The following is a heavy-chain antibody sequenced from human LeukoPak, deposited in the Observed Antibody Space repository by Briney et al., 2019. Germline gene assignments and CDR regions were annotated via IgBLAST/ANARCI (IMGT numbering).Heavy chain of an antibody. CDR2: IYSGGST. CDR3: ARGGTFPIFDY. Sequence: GGSLRLSCAASGFTVSSNYMSWVRQAPGKGLEWVSVIYSGGSTYYADSVKGRFTISRDNSKNTLYPQMNSLRAEDTAVYYCARGGTFPIFDYWGQGTLVTVSS. J-gene: IGHJ4*02. D-gene: IGHD2-15*01. CDR1: GFTVSSNY. V-gene: IGHV3-53*01.